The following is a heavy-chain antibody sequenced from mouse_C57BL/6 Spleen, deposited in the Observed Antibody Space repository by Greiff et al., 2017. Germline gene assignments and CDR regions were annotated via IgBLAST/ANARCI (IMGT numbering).Heavy chain of an antibody. CDR1: GYTFTSYW. J-gene: IGHJ3*01. CDR3: ARKEAQAPFSY. Sequence: VQLQQSGTELVKPGASVKLSCKASGYTFTSYWMHWVKQRPGQGLEWMGNINPSNGGTNYNEKFKGKATLTVDKSSSTAYMQRSSLTSEDSAVYECARKEAQAPFSYWGQGTLVTVSA. V-gene: IGHV1-53*01. D-gene: IGHD3-2*02. CDR2: INPSNGGT.